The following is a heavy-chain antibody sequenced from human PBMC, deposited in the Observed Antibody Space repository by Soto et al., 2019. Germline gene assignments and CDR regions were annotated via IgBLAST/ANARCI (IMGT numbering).Heavy chain of an antibody. CDR3: ARGWETVGSTTPFAY. CDR1: GGTFSNYA. CDR2: IIPIFGTP. Sequence: QVQLVQSGAEVKKPGSSVKVSCKASGGTFSNYAISWVRQAPGQGLEWMGGIIPIFGTPNYAQKFQGRVTITADKSTSTAYMEVRNVRSDDTAVYYCARGWETVGSTTPFAYWGQGTLVTVSS. D-gene: IGHD1-26*01. V-gene: IGHV1-69*06. J-gene: IGHJ4*02.